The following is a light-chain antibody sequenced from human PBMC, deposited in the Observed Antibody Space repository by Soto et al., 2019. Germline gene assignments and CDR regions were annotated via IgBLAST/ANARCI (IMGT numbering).Light chain of an antibody. CDR3: CSYAGSSTYV. CDR1: SSDVGSYNL. CDR2: EVN. J-gene: IGLJ1*01. V-gene: IGLV2-23*02. Sequence: QSLLTQPASVSGSPGQSITISCTGTSSDVGSYNLVSWYQQHPGKAPNLMIYEVNKRPSGVSDRFSGSKSGNTASLTISGLQAEDEADYYCCSYAGSSTYVFGTGTKVTVL.